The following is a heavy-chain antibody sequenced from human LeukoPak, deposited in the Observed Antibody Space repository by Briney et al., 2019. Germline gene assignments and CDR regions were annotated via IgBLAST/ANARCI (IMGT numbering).Heavy chain of an antibody. J-gene: IGHJ4*02. D-gene: IGHD6-13*01. CDR2: IYYSGGT. CDR3: ASFPVYSSPYYFDY. CDR1: GGSISSSSYY. V-gene: IGHV4-39*01. Sequence: SETLSLTCTVSGGSISSSSYYWGWIRQPPGKGLEWIGSIYYSGGTYYNPSLKSRVTISVDTSKNQFSLKLSSVTAADTAVYYCASFPVYSSPYYFDYWGQGTLVTVSS.